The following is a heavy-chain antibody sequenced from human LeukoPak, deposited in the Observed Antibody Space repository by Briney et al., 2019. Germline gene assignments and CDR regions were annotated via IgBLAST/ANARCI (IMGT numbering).Heavy chain of an antibody. CDR3: AKLDYGSGSSPFDY. D-gene: IGHD3-10*01. V-gene: IGHV3-23*01. CDR2: ISGSGGST. J-gene: IGHJ4*02. Sequence: GGTLRLSCAASGFTFSSYGMSWVRQAPGKGLEWVSAISGSGGSTYYADSVKGRFTISRDNSKNTLYLQMNSLRAEDTAVYYCAKLDYGSGSSPFDYWGQGTLVTVSP. CDR1: GFTFSSYG.